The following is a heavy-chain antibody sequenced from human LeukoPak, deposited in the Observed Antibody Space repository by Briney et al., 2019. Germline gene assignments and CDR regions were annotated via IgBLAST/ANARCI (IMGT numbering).Heavy chain of an antibody. CDR3: ARGNGGDYDVRIDY. Sequence: GASVKVSCKASGYTFTSYAMHWVRQAPGQRLEWMGWINAGNGNTKYSQEFQGRVTITRDTSASTAYMELSSLRSEDMAVYYCARGNGGDYDVRIDYWGQGTLVTVSS. CDR1: GYTFTSYA. J-gene: IGHJ4*02. D-gene: IGHD4-17*01. CDR2: INAGNGNT. V-gene: IGHV1-3*03.